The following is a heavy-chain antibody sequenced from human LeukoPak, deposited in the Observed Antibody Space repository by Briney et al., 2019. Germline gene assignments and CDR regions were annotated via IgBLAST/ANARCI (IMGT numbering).Heavy chain of an antibody. CDR2: ISYDGSNK. D-gene: IGHD6-13*01. CDR3: AKVIEAAAPHALNYYYYGMDV. J-gene: IGHJ6*02. Sequence: GRSLRLSCAASGFTFSSYGMHWVRQAPGKGLEWVAVISYDGSNKYYADSVKGRFTISRDNSKNTLYLQMNSLRAEDTAVYYCAKVIEAAAPHALNYYYYGMDVWGQGTTVTVSS. CDR1: GFTFSSYG. V-gene: IGHV3-30*18.